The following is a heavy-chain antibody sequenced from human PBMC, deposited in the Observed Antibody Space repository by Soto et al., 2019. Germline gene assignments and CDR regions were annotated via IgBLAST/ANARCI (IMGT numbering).Heavy chain of an antibody. J-gene: IGHJ4*02. CDR1: GFTFDDFA. CDR3: AKGGSGWYRDFDY. V-gene: IGHV3-9*01. CDR2: ISWNRGHI. D-gene: IGHD6-19*01. Sequence: EVQLVESGGGLVQPGRSLRLSCAASGFTFDDFAMHWVRQAPGKGLEWVSGISWNRGHIGYADSVKGRFTISRDNAKNSLYLQMNSLRTEDTALYYCAKGGSGWYRDFDYWGQGTLVTVSS.